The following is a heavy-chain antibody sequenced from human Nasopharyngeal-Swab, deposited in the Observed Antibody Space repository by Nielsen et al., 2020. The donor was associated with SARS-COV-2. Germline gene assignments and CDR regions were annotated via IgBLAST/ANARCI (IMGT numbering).Heavy chain of an antibody. D-gene: IGHD5-18*01. CDR2: MNPNSGNT. CDR1: GYTFTSYD. J-gene: IGHJ6*02. V-gene: IGHV1-8*01. Sequence: ASVKVSCKASGYTFTSYDINWVRQATGQGLEWMGWMNPNSGNTGYAQKFQGRVTMTRNTSISTAYMELSSLRSEDTAVYYCTAMVTGLLYYYYGMDVWGQGPTVTVSS. CDR3: TAMVTGLLYYYYGMDV.